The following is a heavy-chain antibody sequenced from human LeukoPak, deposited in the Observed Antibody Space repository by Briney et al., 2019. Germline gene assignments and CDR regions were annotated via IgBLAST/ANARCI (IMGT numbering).Heavy chain of an antibody. CDR3: ARNAYYYDGSGYYYVSYYFDY. CDR1: GFTFSSYW. D-gene: IGHD3-22*01. Sequence: PGGSLRLSCAASGFTFSSYWMSWVRQAPGKGLEWVANIKQDGSEKYYVDSVKGRFTISRDNAKNSLYLQLNSLRAEDTAVYYCARNAYYYDGSGYYYVSYYFDYWGQGTLVTVSS. CDR2: IKQDGSEK. V-gene: IGHV3-7*03. J-gene: IGHJ4*02.